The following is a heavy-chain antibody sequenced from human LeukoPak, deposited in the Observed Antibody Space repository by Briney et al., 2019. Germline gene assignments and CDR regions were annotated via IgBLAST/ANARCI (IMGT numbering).Heavy chain of an antibody. CDR1: GYTFTSYG. D-gene: IGHD1-14*01. CDR3: ARVTLDPRPRMGRAYFDY. Sequence: ASVTVSCKASGYTFTSYGISWVRQAPGQGLEWMGWISAYNGNTNYAQKLQGRDTMTTDTSTSTAYMELRSLRSDDTAVYYCARVTLDPRPRMGRAYFDYWGQGTLVTVSS. V-gene: IGHV1-18*01. CDR2: ISAYNGNT. J-gene: IGHJ4*02.